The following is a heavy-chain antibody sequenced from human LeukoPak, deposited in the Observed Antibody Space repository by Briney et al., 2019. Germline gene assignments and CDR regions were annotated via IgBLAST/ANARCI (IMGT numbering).Heavy chain of an antibody. D-gene: IGHD3-3*01. J-gene: IGHJ4*02. CDR3: VKEYHSRGFGAYFDY. Sequence: GGSLRLSCTASKFTFSHYGMQWVRQAPGMGLEWVAVISSDGSIKVYADPVKGRFTLSRDNSINTVDLQMNSLRAEDTAVYYCVKEYHSRGFGAYFDYWGQGTLVTVSS. CDR1: KFTFSHYG. CDR2: ISSDGSIK. V-gene: IGHV3-30*18.